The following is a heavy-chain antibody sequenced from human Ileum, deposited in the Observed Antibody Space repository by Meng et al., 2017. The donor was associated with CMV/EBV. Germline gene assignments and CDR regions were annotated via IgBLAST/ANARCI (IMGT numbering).Heavy chain of an antibody. J-gene: IGHJ4*02. Sequence: GSLRLSCAVYGESSSGFYWSWIRQPPGKGLDWIGEINHGGTTNYNPSLKSRVTLSVDTSKNQFSLKLTSVTAADTAIYYCANIGYSERFWGQGNQVNGAS. CDR3: ANIGYSERF. D-gene: IGHD5-12*01. V-gene: IGHV4-34*01. CDR2: INHGGTT. CDR1: GESSSGFY.